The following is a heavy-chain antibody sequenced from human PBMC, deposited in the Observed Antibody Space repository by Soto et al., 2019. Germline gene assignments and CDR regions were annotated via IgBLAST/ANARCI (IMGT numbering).Heavy chain of an antibody. J-gene: IGHJ4*02. CDR3: ARFSGSYTRGLDY. V-gene: IGHV3-72*01. CDR1: GFTFSDHH. D-gene: IGHD1-26*01. Sequence: PGGSLRLSCAASGFTFSDHHMDWVRQPPGKGLEWVGRSRNKANSYSTEYAASEKGRFTITRDESKNSLYLQMNSLKTEDTAVYYCARFSGSYTRGLDYWGQGTLVTVSS. CDR2: SRNKANSYST.